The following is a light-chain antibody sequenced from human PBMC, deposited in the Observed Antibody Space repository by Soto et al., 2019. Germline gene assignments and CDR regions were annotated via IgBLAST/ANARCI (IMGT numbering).Light chain of an antibody. CDR2: EVS. Sequence: QSALTQPASVSGSPGQSITISCTGTSSDVGGYNYVSWYQQHTGKAPKLMIYEVSNRPSGVSNRFSGSKSGNTASLTISGLQAEDEADYYCSQYTSSSTSVFGAGTKLTVL. J-gene: IGLJ1*01. CDR1: SSDVGGYNY. CDR3: SQYTSSSTSV. V-gene: IGLV2-14*01.